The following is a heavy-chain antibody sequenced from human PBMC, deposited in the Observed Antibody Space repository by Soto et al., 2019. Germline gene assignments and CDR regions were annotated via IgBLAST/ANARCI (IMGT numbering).Heavy chain of an antibody. D-gene: IGHD4-17*01. CDR1: GYTFLNYG. CDR2: IRTSNGDT. V-gene: IGHV1-18*01. Sequence: ASVKVSCKASGYTFLNYGFTWVRQAPGQGLEWMGWIRTSNGDTHYAQNLQDRVTMTTDTSTNTAYMELGNLRSDDTAVYYCGRDSGYADHAVDYWG. CDR3: GRDSGYADHAVDY. J-gene: IGHJ4*01.